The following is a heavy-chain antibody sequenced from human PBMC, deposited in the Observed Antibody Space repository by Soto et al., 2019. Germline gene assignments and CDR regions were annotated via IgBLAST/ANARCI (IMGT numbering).Heavy chain of an antibody. CDR2: IWYDGSNK. D-gene: IGHD3-9*01. Sequence: GGSLRLSCAASGFTFSSYGMHWVRQAPGKGLEWVAVIWYDGSNKYYADSVKGRFTISRDNSKNTLYLQMNSLRAEDTAVYYCARDYQEVRYFDGFDDWGQGTLVTVSS. V-gene: IGHV3-33*01. J-gene: IGHJ4*02. CDR3: ARDYQEVRYFDGFDD. CDR1: GFTFSSYG.